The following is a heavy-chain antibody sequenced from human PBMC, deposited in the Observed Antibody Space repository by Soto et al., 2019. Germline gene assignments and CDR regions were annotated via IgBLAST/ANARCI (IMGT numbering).Heavy chain of an antibody. D-gene: IGHD3-3*01. CDR1: GFTFSSYA. Sequence: QVQLVESGGGVVQPGRSLRLSCAASGFTFSSYAMHWVRQAPGKGLEWVAVISYDGSNKYYADSVKGRFTISRDNSKNTLYLQMNSLRADDMAVHYCARVYYDFWSGHYGMDVWGQGTTVTVSS. CDR2: ISYDGSNK. V-gene: IGHV3-30-3*01. CDR3: ARVYYDFWSGHYGMDV. J-gene: IGHJ6*02.